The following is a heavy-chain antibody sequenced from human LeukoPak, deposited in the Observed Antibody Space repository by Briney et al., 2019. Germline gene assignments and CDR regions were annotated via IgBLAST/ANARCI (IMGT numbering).Heavy chain of an antibody. Sequence: ASVKVSCKPSGYTFTGYYIHWVRQAPGQGLEWMGWINPNSGGTNYAQKFQDRVTMTRDTSISKAYMEVSRLTSDDTAVYYCAREQYLSSSGQYYYHGLDVWGQGTTVTVSS. V-gene: IGHV1-2*02. CDR1: GYTFTGYY. J-gene: IGHJ6*02. CDR3: AREQYLSSSGQYYYHGLDV. CDR2: INPNSGGT. D-gene: IGHD6-19*01.